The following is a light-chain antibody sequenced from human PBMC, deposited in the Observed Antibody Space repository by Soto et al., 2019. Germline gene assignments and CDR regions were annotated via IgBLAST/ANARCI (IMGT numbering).Light chain of an antibody. Sequence: SYELTQPPSVSVAPGQTASITCERNNIGSKRVHWYQQKPGQAPVLVVYDDSDRPSGIPERFSGSNFGNTATLTISRVEVADEADYYCQVWDSSPDHYVFVTGTKLTVL. CDR3: QVWDSSPDHYV. V-gene: IGLV3-21*02. CDR2: DDS. CDR1: NIGSKR. J-gene: IGLJ1*01.